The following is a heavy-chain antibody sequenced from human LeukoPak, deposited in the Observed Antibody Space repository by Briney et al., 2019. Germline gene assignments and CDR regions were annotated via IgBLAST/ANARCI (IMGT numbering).Heavy chain of an antibody. D-gene: IGHD3-10*01. CDR1: GVSISSGDYS. J-gene: IGHJ4*02. CDR3: AADYGSGSYRFDC. Sequence: SETLSLTCAVSGVSISSGDYSWSWIRQPPGKGLEWIGYIYSSGNTLYNPSLRSRATISLDRSKNQFSLRLSSVTAADTAVYYCAADYGSGSYRFDCWGQGTLVSVSS. V-gene: IGHV4-30-2*01. CDR2: IYSSGNT.